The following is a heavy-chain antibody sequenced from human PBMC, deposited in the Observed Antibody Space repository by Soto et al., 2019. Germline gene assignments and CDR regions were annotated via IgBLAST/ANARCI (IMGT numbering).Heavy chain of an antibody. CDR3: ARANHGLYAQYNWFDS. CDR2: IIPIFGTA. CDR1: GGTFSSYA. Sequence: GAAVKLCCKASGGTFSSYAISWVRQAPGQGLEWMGGIIPIFGTANYAQKFQGRVTITADESTSTAYMELSSLRSEDTAVYYCARANHGLYAQYNWFDSWGQGTLVTVSS. D-gene: IGHD2-8*01. J-gene: IGHJ5*01. V-gene: IGHV1-69*13.